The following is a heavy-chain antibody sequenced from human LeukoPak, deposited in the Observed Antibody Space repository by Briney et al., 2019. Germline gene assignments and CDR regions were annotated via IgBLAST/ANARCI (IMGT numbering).Heavy chain of an antibody. J-gene: IGHJ4*02. CDR2: VTGDGAST. CDR3: AKMQGYFDY. Sequence: PGGSLRLSCAASGFTFSGNGMSWVRQAPGKGPEWVSGVTGDGASTYYADSVKGRFTISRDNSKNTVCLQMNSLRAEDTAFYYCAKMQGYFDYWSQGTLVTVSA. V-gene: IGHV3-23*01. CDR1: GFTFSGNG.